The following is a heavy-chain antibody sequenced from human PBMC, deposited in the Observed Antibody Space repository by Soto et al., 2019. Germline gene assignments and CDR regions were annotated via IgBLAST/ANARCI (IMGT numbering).Heavy chain of an antibody. CDR3: AREGPAPYYYYGMDV. J-gene: IGHJ6*02. CDR1: GYSFTTYG. CDR2: IGGYNNNT. V-gene: IGHV1-18*01. Sequence: ASVKVSCKTSGYSFTTYGISWVRQAPGQGLEWMGWIGGYNNNTNYAQKLQGRVTMTTDTSTSTAYMELRSLRSDYTAVYYCAREGPAPYYYYGMDVWGQGSTVT.